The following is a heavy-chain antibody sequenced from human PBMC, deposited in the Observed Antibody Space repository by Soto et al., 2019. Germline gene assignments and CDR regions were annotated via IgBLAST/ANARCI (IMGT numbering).Heavy chain of an antibody. J-gene: IGHJ6*02. CDR2: ISSTTNYI. CDR3: AKEVVITPDPSSYYYYGMDV. Sequence: PGGSLRLSCAASGFTFTRYSMNWVRQAPGKGLEWVSSISSTTNYIYYGDSMKGRFTISRDNAKNSLYLEMNSLRAEDTAVYYCAKEVVITPDPSSYYYYGMDVWGQGTTVTVSS. V-gene: IGHV3-21*06. CDR1: GFTFTRYS. D-gene: IGHD3-22*01.